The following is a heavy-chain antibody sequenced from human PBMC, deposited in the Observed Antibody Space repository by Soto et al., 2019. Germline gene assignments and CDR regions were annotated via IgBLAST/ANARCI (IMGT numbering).Heavy chain of an antibody. CDR2: IYYTGST. CDR1: GGSISTGDYF. J-gene: IGHJ4*02. CDR3: ARGRGSRWYIDY. V-gene: IGHV4-30-4*01. D-gene: IGHD6-13*01. Sequence: SETLSLACTVSGGSISTGDYFWSWIRQPPGKGLEWIGYIYYTGSTFYNPSLRSRVTISGDTSKNEFSLKLSSVTAADTAVYSCARGRGSRWYIDYWGQGTLVTVSS.